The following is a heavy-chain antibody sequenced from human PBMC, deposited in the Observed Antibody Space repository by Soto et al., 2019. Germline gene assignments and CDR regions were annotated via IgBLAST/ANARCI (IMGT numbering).Heavy chain of an antibody. D-gene: IGHD3-3*01. J-gene: IGHJ6*02. Sequence: GESLKISCKASGYTFTSFWIGWVRQMPGKGLEWMGIIYPGDSDTRYSPSFQGQVTISADKSISTAYLQWSSLKASDTATYYCARHEDFWNGSPYYYYGMDVWGQGTTVTV. CDR1: GYTFTSFW. CDR2: IYPGDSDT. V-gene: IGHV5-51*01. CDR3: ARHEDFWNGSPYYYYGMDV.